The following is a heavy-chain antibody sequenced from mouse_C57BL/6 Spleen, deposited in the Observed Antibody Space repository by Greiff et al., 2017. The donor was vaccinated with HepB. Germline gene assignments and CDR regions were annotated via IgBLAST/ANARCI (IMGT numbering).Heavy chain of an antibody. V-gene: IGHV1-74*01. Sequence: VQLQQPGAELVKPGASVKVSCKASGYTFTSYWMHWVKQRPGQGLEWIGRIHPSDSDTNYNQKFKGKATLTVDKSSSTAYMQLSSLTSEDSAVYYCANERDYYGSSYVAMDYWGQGTSVTVSS. CDR2: IHPSDSDT. CDR3: ANERDYYGSSYVAMDY. CDR1: GYTFTSYW. D-gene: IGHD1-1*01. J-gene: IGHJ4*01.